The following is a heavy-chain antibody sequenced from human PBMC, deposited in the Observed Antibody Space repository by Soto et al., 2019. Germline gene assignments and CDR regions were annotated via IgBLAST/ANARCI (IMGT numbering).Heavy chain of an antibody. D-gene: IGHD3-22*01. CDR2: IYYSGST. V-gene: IGHV4-30-4*01. CDR3: ARNYYHDSSGYYNHEDAFDI. CDR1: GGSISSGDYY. J-gene: IGHJ3*02. Sequence: PSETLSLTCTVSGGSISSGDYYWSWIRQPPGKGLEWIGYIYYSGSTYYNPSLKSRVTISVDTSKNQFSLKLSSVTAADTAVYYCARNYYHDSSGYYNHEDAFDIWGQGTMVTVSS.